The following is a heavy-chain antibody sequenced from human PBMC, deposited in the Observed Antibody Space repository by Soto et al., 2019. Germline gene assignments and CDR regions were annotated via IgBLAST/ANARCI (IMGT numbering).Heavy chain of an antibody. J-gene: IGHJ4*02. V-gene: IGHV3-11*05. CDR3: ARGRGAAADYFDF. CDR1: GFTFSDYY. CDR2: ISSSTSHT. D-gene: IGHD6-13*01. Sequence: QVQLVESGGGLVQPGGSLRLSCAVSGFTFSDYYMTWIRQAPGKELEWVSYISSSTSHTNYADSVKGRFTISRDNAKNSLFLQMNSLRAEDTAVYYCARGRGAAADYFDFWGQGTLVTVSS.